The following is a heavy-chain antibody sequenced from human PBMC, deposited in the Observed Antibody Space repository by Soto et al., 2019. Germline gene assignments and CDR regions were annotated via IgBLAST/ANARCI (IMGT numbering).Heavy chain of an antibody. J-gene: IGHJ6*02. CDR1: GYSSTSYW. CDR2: IYPGDSDT. Sequence: PGESLKISCKGSGYSSTSYWIGWVRQMPGKGLEWMGIIYPGDSDTRYSPSFQGQVTISADKSISTAYLQWSSLKASDTAMYYCARSYYDSSGYYYGMDVWGQGTTVTVSS. CDR3: ARSYYDSSGYYYGMDV. D-gene: IGHD3-22*01. V-gene: IGHV5-51*01.